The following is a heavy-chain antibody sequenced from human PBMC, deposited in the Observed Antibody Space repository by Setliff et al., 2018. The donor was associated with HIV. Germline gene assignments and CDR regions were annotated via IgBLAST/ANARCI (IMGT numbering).Heavy chain of an antibody. D-gene: IGHD3-16*01. CDR1: SGSISSTGYF. V-gene: IGHV4-30-4*01. J-gene: IGHJ4*02. Sequence: SETLSLTCTVSSGSISSTGYFWSWIRQPPGKGLEWIGFIFYDGNTYYMPSLKSRSAISVDASKNQFSLKLTSVTAADTAVYFCARVPFGVHRYYFDSWGQGKLVTVSS. CDR2: IFYDGNT. CDR3: ARVPFGVHRYYFDS.